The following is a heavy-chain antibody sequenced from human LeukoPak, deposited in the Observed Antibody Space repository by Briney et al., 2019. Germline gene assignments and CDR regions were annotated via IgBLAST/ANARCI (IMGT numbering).Heavy chain of an antibody. V-gene: IGHV3-21*01. CDR3: ARENHGSFDY. CDR1: GFSYSTYY. J-gene: IGHJ4*02. D-gene: IGHD1-14*01. CDR2: ISSSSTYI. Sequence: PGGSLRLSCAASGFSYSTYYVNWVRQAPGKGLEWVSCISSSSTYIYYADSVRGRFAISRDNAKNSLYLQMNSLRAEDTAVYCCARENHGSFDYWGQGSLVTVSS.